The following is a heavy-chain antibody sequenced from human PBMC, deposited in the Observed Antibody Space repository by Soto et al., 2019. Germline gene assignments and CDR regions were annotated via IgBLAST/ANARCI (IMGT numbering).Heavy chain of an antibody. J-gene: IGHJ4*02. CDR1: GYTFTSND. CDR3: ARGGFLEYPDGY. Sequence: QVQLVQSGAEVKKPGASVKVSCKASGYTFTSNDINWMRQATGQGPEWMGWMNPNNGNTGYAQKFQGRVTMTRNTSISTAYMELSSLRSEDTAVDYCARGGFLEYPDGYWGQGTLVTVSS. CDR2: MNPNNGNT. D-gene: IGHD3-3*01. V-gene: IGHV1-8*01.